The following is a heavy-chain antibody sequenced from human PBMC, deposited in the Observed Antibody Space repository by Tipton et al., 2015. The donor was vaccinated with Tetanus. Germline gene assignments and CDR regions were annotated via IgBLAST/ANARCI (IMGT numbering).Heavy chain of an antibody. Sequence: VQLVQSGAEVKKPGESLKISCKPSGYNFTIYWIGWVRQMPGKGLEWMGIIYPGDSDTTYSPSFEGQVTISADKSTSSAYLQWSRLKASDAAMYYCARRLGPYTGDQIWYFVRWGRGTLVTVSS. V-gene: IGHV5-51*01. D-gene: IGHD7-27*01. CDR2: IYPGDSDT. CDR1: GYNFTIYW. J-gene: IGHJ2*01. CDR3: ARRLGPYTGDQIWYFVR.